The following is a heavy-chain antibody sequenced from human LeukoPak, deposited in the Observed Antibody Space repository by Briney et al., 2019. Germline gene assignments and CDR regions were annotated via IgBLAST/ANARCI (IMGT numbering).Heavy chain of an antibody. CDR3: ARSNDYGDYNWFDP. V-gene: IGHV4-38-2*01. CDR2: VYHSGST. CDR1: GYSISSGYY. D-gene: IGHD4-17*01. J-gene: IGHJ5*02. Sequence: PETLSLTCAVSGYSISSGYYWGWIRQPPGKGLEWIGSVYHSGSTYYNPSLKSRVTISVDTSKNQFSLKLSSVTAADTAVYYCARSNDYGDYNWFDPWGQGTLVTVSS.